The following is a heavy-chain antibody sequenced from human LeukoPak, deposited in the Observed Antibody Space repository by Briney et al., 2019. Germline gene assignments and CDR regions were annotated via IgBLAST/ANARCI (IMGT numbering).Heavy chain of an antibody. Sequence: GGSLILSCAASEFTFSDYSMNWVRQAPGKGLEWVASVNTVSSYIYYADSMRGRFTISRDNAKNSLFLQMNSLRAEDTAVYYCARLRRNSDRSDFFYYYDHWGQGTLVTVSS. CDR3: ARLRRNSDRSDFFYYYDH. V-gene: IGHV3-21*01. CDR1: EFTFSDYS. J-gene: IGHJ4*02. D-gene: IGHD3-22*01. CDR2: VNTVSSYI.